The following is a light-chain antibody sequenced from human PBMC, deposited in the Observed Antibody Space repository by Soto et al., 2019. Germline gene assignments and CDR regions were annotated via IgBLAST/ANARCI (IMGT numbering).Light chain of an antibody. V-gene: IGKV3-20*01. CDR2: GAS. CDR3: QQYGGSPQT. CDR1: QSVSSSY. Sequence: ESVLTQSPGTLSLSPGERATLSCRASQSVSSSYLAWYQQKPGQAPRLLIYGASSRPAGIPDRFSGSGSGTDFTLTISRLEPEDFVVYYCQQYGGSPQTFGQGTKVHIK. J-gene: IGKJ2*01.